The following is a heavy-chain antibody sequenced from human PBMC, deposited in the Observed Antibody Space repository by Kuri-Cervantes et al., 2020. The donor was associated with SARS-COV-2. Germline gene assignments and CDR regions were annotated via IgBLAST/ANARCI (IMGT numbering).Heavy chain of an antibody. V-gene: IGHV4-34*01. CDR2: INHSGST. Sequence: SETLSVTCAVYGGSFSGYYWIWIRQPPGKGLQWIGEINHSGSTNYNPSLKTRVTISVYTSKNQFSLKLSYVTAADTAVYYCARVGAGVCSSASCYSRAFDYWGQGTLVTVSS. CDR3: ARVGAGVCSSASCYSRAFDY. J-gene: IGHJ4*02. CDR1: GGSFSGYY. D-gene: IGHD2-2*02.